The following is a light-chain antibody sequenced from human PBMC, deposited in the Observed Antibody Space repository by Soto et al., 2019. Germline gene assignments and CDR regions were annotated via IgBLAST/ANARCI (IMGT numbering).Light chain of an antibody. J-gene: IGKJ1*01. CDR3: QQYNNALWP. Sequence: ETVLTQSPGTLSLSPGERAILSCRASQSVSSTYLAWYQQKPGQAPRLLIHVASSRTTGIPDRFRGSGSGTDFTLTISRLEPEDFAVYYCQQYNNALWPFGQGTKVDIK. V-gene: IGKV3-20*01. CDR1: QSVSSTY. CDR2: VAS.